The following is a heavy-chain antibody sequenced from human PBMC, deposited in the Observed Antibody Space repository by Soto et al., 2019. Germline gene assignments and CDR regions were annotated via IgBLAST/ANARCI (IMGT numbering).Heavy chain of an antibody. J-gene: IGHJ4*02. CDR1: GGSISSGGYY. D-gene: IGHD4-17*01. V-gene: IGHV4-31*03. CDR3: ARNYGDSSPLDY. Sequence: QVQLQESGPGLVKPSQTLSLTCTVSGGSISSGGYYWSWIRQHPGKGREWIGYIYYSGSTYYNPSLKGRVTISGDTSKNQFSLKLSSVTAADTAVYYCARNYGDSSPLDYWGQGTLVTVSS. CDR2: IYYSGST.